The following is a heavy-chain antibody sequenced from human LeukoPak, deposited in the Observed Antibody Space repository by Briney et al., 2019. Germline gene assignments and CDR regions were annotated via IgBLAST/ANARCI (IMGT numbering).Heavy chain of an antibody. CDR2: INLNSGGT. Sequence: ASVRVSCTASGYTFSDCYIHWVRQAPGQGLEWMGWINLNSGGTNYAQKFQGRVTMTRDTSISTAYMELSRLRSGDTAVYYCARSPDILTGENFDYWGQGTLVTVSS. J-gene: IGHJ4*02. CDR3: ARSPDILTGENFDY. CDR1: GYTFSDCY. D-gene: IGHD3-9*01. V-gene: IGHV1-2*02.